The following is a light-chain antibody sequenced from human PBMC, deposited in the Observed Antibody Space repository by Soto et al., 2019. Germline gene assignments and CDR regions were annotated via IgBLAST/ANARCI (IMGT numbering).Light chain of an antibody. J-gene: IGLJ1*01. CDR2: GNS. CDR3: VSWDDSLSGLV. Sequence: QSALTQPPSVSGAPGQRVTISCTGSSSNIGAGYDVHWYQQLPGTAPKLLIYGNSNRPSGVPDRFSGSKSGTSASLAISGLRSEDEGDYYCVSWDDSLSGLVFGTGTKVTV. CDR1: SSNIGAGYD. V-gene: IGLV1-40*01.